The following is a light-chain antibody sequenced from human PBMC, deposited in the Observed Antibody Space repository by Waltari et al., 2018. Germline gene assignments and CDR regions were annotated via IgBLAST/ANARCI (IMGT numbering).Light chain of an antibody. Sequence: DIQVTQSPFSVSASVGVRVTTTCRASQDISKWLAWYQQKPEKATKSLIYEASRLQTGVPSRFNRSRSGTDFTLTINSLQPEDFATYYFPPFNNYPPTFGPGTKVDVK. CDR3: PPFNNYPPT. V-gene: IGKV1D-16*01. CDR1: QDISKW. CDR2: EAS. J-gene: IGKJ3*01.